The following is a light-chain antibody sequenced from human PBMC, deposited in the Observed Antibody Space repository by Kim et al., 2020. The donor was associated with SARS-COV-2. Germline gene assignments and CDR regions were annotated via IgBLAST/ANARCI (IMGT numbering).Light chain of an antibody. J-gene: IGKJ2*01. CDR2: AAS. V-gene: IGKV1-9*01. CDR3: QQLNSYPHT. Sequence: IQLTQSPSSLSASVGDRVTITCRASQGISSYLAWYQQKPGKAPKLLIYAASTLQSGVPSRFSGSGSGTDFTLTISSPQPEDFATYYCQQLNSYPHTFGQGTKLEI. CDR1: QGISSY.